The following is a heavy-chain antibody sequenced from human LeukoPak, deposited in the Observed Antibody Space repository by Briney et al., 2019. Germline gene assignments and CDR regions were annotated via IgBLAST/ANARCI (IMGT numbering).Heavy chain of an antibody. CDR1: GDSISSGDYY. Sequence: PSETLSLTCTVSGDSISSGDYYWSWIRQPAGKGLEWIGRISSSGSTNYNPSLKSRVTISVDTSKNQFSLKLSSVIAADTAVYFCARGPYFYDSSGAFDIWGQGTMVTVSS. CDR2: ISSSGST. CDR3: ARGPYFYDSSGAFDI. D-gene: IGHD3-22*01. V-gene: IGHV4-61*02. J-gene: IGHJ3*02.